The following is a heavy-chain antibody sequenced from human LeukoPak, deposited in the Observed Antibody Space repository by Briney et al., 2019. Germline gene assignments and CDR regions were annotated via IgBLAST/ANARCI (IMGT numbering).Heavy chain of an antibody. CDR2: IYYSGST. V-gene: IGHV4-59*01. CDR3: ARGLGSSKENWFDP. Sequence: SETLSLTCTVSGGSISSYYWSWIRQPPGKGLEWIGYIYYSGSTNYNPSLKSRVTISVDASKNQFSLKLSSVTAADTAVYYCARGLGSSKENWFDPWGQGTLVTVSS. J-gene: IGHJ5*02. D-gene: IGHD2-2*01. CDR1: GGSISSYY.